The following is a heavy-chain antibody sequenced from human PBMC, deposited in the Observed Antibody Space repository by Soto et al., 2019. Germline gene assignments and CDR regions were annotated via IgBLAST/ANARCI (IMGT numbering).Heavy chain of an antibody. CDR3: AREEYCSSTSCYTSGPNWFDP. J-gene: IGHJ5*02. V-gene: IGHV3-74*01. CDR2: INSDGSST. CDR1: GFTFSSYW. D-gene: IGHD2-2*02. Sequence: PRWSLRLSCAASGFTFSSYWMHWVRQAPGKGLVWVSRINSDGSSTSYADSVKGRFTISRDNAKNTLYLQMNSLRAEDTAVYYCAREEYCSSTSCYTSGPNWFDPWGQGTLVTVSS.